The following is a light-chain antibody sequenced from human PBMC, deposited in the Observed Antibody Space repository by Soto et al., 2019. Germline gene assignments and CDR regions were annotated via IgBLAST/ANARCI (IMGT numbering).Light chain of an antibody. V-gene: IGKV3-11*01. CDR1: QSVSSY. CDR3: QHRGKWPRT. CDR2: GAP. J-gene: IGKJ2*01. Sequence: EIVLTQSPATLSLSPGERATLSCRASQSVSSYLAWYQQKPGQAPRLLIYGAPNRATGIPARFSGSGSGTDFSLTISSLESEDFAVYYCQHRGKWPRTFGQGTKLEIK.